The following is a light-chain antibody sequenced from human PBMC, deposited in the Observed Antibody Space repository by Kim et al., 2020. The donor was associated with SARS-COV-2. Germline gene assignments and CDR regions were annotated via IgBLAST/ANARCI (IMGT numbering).Light chain of an antibody. Sequence: QRVTISCTGSRSNIGSNYDVFWYQQLPGTAPRLLISGDTNRPSGVPDRFSGSKSGTSASLAITGVQAEDEAYYYCQSYDSGLTGCVFGGGTQLTVL. V-gene: IGLV1-40*01. CDR1: RSNIGSNYD. CDR2: GDT. CDR3: QSYDSGLTGCV. J-gene: IGLJ7*01.